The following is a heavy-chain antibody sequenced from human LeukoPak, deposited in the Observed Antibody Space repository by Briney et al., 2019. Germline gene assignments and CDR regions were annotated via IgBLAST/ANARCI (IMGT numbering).Heavy chain of an antibody. Sequence: GGSLRLSCAASGFTFSSYGMHWVRQAPGKGLGWVAVISYDGSNKYYADSVKGRFTISRDNSKNTLYLQMNSLRAEDTAVYYCAKDLLTFYYDSSGYCLELDYWGQGTLVTVSS. CDR2: ISYDGSNK. CDR3: AKDLLTFYYDSSGYCLELDY. V-gene: IGHV3-30*18. CDR1: GFTFSSYG. J-gene: IGHJ4*02. D-gene: IGHD3-22*01.